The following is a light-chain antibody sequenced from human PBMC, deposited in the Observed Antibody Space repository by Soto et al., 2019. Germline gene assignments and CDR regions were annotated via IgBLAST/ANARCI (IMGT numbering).Light chain of an antibody. CDR3: QHYNTYPWT. Sequence: DIQMTQSPSTLSASVGDRVTITCRASQSISSWVAWYQQKPGKGPKLLIYKASHLESGVPSRFSGRGSGTEFTLTISSLQPGDVATYYCQHYNTYPWTFGHGTKVDIK. V-gene: IGKV1-5*03. CDR2: KAS. CDR1: QSISSW. J-gene: IGKJ1*01.